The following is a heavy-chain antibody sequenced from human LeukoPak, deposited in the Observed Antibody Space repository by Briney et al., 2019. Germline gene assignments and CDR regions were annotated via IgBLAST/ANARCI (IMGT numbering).Heavy chain of an antibody. Sequence: GGSLRLSCAASGFIFSTYDMGWVRQAPGKGLEWVSGILGNGANAYYGDSVKGRFTISRDNSKNTLYLQMTSLRAEDTAVYYCAKECGGSCYDAFDIWGQGTMVTVSS. J-gene: IGHJ3*02. D-gene: IGHD2-21*02. CDR2: ILGNGANA. CDR1: GFIFSTYD. V-gene: IGHV3-23*01. CDR3: AKECGGSCYDAFDI.